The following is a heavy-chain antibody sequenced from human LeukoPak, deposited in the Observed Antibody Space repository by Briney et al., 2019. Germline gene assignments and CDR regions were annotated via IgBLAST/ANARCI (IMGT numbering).Heavy chain of an antibody. CDR2: IYYSGST. J-gene: IGHJ5*02. CDR1: GGSISGSSYY. Sequence: SETLSLTCTVSGGSISGSSYYWGWIRQPPGKGLEWIGSIYYSGSTYYNPSLKSRVTISVDTSKNQFSLKLSSVTAADTAVYYCARATAFWFDPWGQGTLVTVSS. D-gene: IGHD5-18*01. CDR3: ARATAFWFDP. V-gene: IGHV4-39*07.